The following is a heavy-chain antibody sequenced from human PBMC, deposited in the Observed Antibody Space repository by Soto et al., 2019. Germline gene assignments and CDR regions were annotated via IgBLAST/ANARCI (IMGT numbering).Heavy chain of an antibody. CDR2: IKRDGSEK. J-gene: IGHJ4*02. V-gene: IGHV3-7*03. CDR3: AREWRTTYGDYGNFDD. D-gene: IGHD4-17*01. CDR1: EFTFSNYW. Sequence: EVQLVESGGGLVQPGGSLRLSCAASEFTFSNYWMNWVRQAPGKGLEWVANIKRDGSEKYYVDSVKGRFTISRDNTKNSLYLQMNSLRAEDTAVYYCAREWRTTYGDYGNFDDWGQGTLVTVAS.